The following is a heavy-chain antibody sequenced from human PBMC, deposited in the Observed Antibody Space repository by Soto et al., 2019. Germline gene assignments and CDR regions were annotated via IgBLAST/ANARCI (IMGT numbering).Heavy chain of an antibody. Sequence: QVQLVQSGAEVKKPGASVKVSCKASGYTFTSYGISWVRQAPGQGLEWMGWISAYNGNTNYAQKLQGRVTMTTDTSASIVYMELRSLRADDTAVYYCARLGAELEWPAALDYWGQGTLVTVSS. V-gene: IGHV1-18*01. CDR2: ISAYNGNT. CDR1: GYTFTSYG. J-gene: IGHJ4*02. D-gene: IGHD3-3*01. CDR3: ARLGAELEWPAALDY.